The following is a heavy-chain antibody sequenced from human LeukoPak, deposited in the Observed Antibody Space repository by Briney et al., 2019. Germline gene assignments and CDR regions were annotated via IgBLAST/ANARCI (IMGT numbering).Heavy chain of an antibody. J-gene: IGHJ4*02. CDR2: INHSGST. CDR3: ARGGNSFGY. D-gene: IGHD3-10*01. CDR1: GGSFSGYY. V-gene: IGHV4-34*01. Sequence: PEALSLTCAVYGGSFSGYYWSWIRQPPGKGLEWIGEINHSGSTNYNPSLKSRVTISVDTSKNQFSLRLSSVTAADTAVYYCARGGNSFGYWGQGTLVTVSS.